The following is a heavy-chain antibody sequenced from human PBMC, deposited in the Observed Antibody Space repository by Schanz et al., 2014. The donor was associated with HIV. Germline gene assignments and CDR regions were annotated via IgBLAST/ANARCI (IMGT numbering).Heavy chain of an antibody. Sequence: EVQLLEFGGGSVRPGESLRLSCLASGFTFNNYAMSWVRQAPGKGLEWVAVINWNGDTTYYADSVKGLFTISRDNSNNVLFLHMPTLRAEDTATYYCVGHGSSSSWGLGTLVTVSS. CDR2: INWNGDTT. J-gene: IGHJ5*02. CDR1: GFTFNNYA. CDR3: VGHGSSSS. D-gene: IGHD6-6*01. V-gene: IGHV3-23*01.